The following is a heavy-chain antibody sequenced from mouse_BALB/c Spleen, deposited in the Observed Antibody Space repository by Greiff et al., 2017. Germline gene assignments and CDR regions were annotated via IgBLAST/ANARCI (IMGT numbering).Heavy chain of an antibody. CDR3: ARHMGRGYAMDY. CDR2: ITSGGGST. CDR1: GFAFSSYD. D-gene: IGHD4-1*01. V-gene: IGHV5-12-1*01. J-gene: IGHJ4*01. Sequence: EVQLVESGGGLVKPGGSLKLSCAASGFAFSSYDMSWVRQTPEKRLEWVAYITSGGGSTYYPDTVKGRFTISRDNAKNTLYLQMSSLKSEDTAMYYCARHMGRGYAMDYWGQGTSVTVSS.